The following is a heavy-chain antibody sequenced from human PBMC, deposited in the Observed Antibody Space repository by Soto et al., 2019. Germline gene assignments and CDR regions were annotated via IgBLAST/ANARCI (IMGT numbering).Heavy chain of an antibody. J-gene: IGHJ3*02. Sequence: PGCCLRLSCVASGETVSDIDMNGVRKAPGKGLEWVSVIYNEFTDYADSVRGRFSISTDSSKNALYLQMNSLRAEDSAVYYCVREPRYCSGGSCSIMGDAFDIWGQGTMVTVSS. CDR1: GETVSDID. CDR2: IYNEFT. V-gene: IGHV3-66*01. CDR3: VREPRYCSGGSCSIMGDAFDI. D-gene: IGHD2-15*01.